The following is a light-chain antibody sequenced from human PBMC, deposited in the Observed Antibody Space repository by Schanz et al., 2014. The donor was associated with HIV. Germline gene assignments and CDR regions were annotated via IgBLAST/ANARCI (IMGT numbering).Light chain of an antibody. CDR3: SSYTGRNSWV. V-gene: IGLV2-14*02. CDR2: DVS. J-gene: IGLJ3*02. Sequence: QSALTQPASVSGSPGQSITISCTGTSSDVGSYNLASWYQQHPGKAPKLMIYDVSNRPAGVSNRFSGSKSGNTASLTISGLQAEDEADYYCSSYTGRNSWVFGGGTKLTVL. CDR1: SSDVGSYNL.